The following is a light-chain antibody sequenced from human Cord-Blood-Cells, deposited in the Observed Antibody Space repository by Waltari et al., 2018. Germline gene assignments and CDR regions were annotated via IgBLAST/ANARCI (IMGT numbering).Light chain of an antibody. Sequence: DIQMTLLPFSLFASVGDRVTITCRASQSISSYLNWYQQKPGKAPKLLIYAASSLQSGVPSRFSGSGSGTDFTLTISSLQPEDFATYYCQQSDSTPHSFGQGTKLEIK. J-gene: IGKJ2*03. V-gene: IGKV1-39*01. CDR1: QSISSY. CDR2: AAS. CDR3: QQSDSTPHS.